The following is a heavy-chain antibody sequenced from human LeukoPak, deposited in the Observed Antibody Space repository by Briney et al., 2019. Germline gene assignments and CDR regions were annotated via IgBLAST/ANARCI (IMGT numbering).Heavy chain of an antibody. V-gene: IGHV1-18*01. D-gene: IGHD2-15*01. CDR3: ARGIIGYYFDY. CDR1: GGTSSSYA. Sequence: ASVTVSCKASGGTSSSYAISWVRQAPGQGLEWMGLISAYGNTNYAQNLQGRVTMTTDTSTSTAYMELRSLRSDDTAVYYCARGIIGYYFDYWGQGTLVTVSS. J-gene: IGHJ4*02. CDR2: ISAYGNT.